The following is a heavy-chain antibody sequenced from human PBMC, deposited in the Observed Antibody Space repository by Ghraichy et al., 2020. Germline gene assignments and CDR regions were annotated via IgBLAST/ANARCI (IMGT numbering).Heavy chain of an antibody. J-gene: IGHJ4*02. V-gene: IGHV1-69*02. CDR2: IIPILGIA. D-gene: IGHD4-17*01. CDR1: GGTFSSYT. Sequence: SVKVSCKASGGTFSSYTISWVRQAPGQGLEWMGRIIPILGIANYAQKFQGRVTITADKSTSTAYMELSSLRSEDTAVYYCARVPDGDYHFDYCGQGTLVTVSS. CDR3: ARVPDGDYHFDY.